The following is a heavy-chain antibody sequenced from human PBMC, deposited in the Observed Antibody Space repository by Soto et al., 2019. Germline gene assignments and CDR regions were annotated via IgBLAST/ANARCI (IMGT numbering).Heavy chain of an antibody. CDR3: ARDGSSGWYGVDY. D-gene: IGHD6-19*01. J-gene: IGHJ4*02. CDR1: GYTFTSYY. Sequence: QVQLVQSGAEVKKPGASVKVSCKASGYTFTSYYMHWVRQAPGQGLEWMGIINPSGGSTSYAQKCQGRVTMTRDTSTSTVDMELSSLRSEDTAVYYCARDGSSGWYGVDYWGQGTLVTVSS. V-gene: IGHV1-46*01. CDR2: INPSGGST.